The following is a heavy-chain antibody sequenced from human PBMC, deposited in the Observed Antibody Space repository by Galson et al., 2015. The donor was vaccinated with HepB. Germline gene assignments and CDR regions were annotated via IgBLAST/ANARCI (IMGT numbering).Heavy chain of an antibody. V-gene: IGHV3-23*01. D-gene: IGHD1-26*01. CDR2: ISGSGDGT. CDR3: ERWGIEGASSSNPVLYGT. CDR1: GFSFSTFP. Sequence: SLRLSCAASGFSFSTFPMIWVRQTPGKGLEWVSAISGSGDGTESDDSVRGRFIISRDNSNNTLFLQMNRLRVDDTAIYYCERWGIEGASSSNPVLYGTWGQGTLVSVSS. J-gene: IGHJ4*02.